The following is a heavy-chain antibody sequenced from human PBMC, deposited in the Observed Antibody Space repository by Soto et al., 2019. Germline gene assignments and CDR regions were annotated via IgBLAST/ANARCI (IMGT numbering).Heavy chain of an antibody. CDR2: IYPGDSDT. CDR1: GYSFTSYW. Sequence: GESLKISCKGSGYSFTSYWIGWVRQMPGKGLEWMGIIYPGDSDTRYSPSFQGQVTISADKSISTAYLQWSSLKASDTAMYYCARSIPPTSGIAADADFDYWGQGTLVTVSS. J-gene: IGHJ4*02. CDR3: ARSIPPTSGIAADADFDY. D-gene: IGHD6-13*01. V-gene: IGHV5-51*01.